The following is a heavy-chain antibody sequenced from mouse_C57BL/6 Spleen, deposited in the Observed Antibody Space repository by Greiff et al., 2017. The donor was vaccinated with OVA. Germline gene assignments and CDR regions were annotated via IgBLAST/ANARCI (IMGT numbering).Heavy chain of an antibody. D-gene: IGHD2-5*01. CDR2: IWGGGST. J-gene: IGHJ1*03. CDR3: AKRGYSNYPYYWYFDV. CDR1: GFSLTSYG. V-gene: IGHV2-9*01. Sequence: VQGVESGPGLVAPSQSLSITCTVSGFSLTSYGVDWVRQPPGKGLEWLGVIWGGGSTNYNSALMSRLSISKDNSKSQVFLKMNSLQTDDTAMYYCAKRGYSNYPYYWYFDVWGTGTTVTVSS.